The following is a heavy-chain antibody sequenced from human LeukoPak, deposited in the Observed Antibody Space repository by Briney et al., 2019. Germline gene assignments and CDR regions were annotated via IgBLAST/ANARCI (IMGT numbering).Heavy chain of an antibody. V-gene: IGHV3-20*04. CDR3: ARGLVTLDY. Sequence: PGGSLRLSCAASGFTFSSYAMSWVRQAPGKGLEWVSGINWNDGGISYVDSVKGRFTISRDNAKNSLYLQMNSLRVEDTALYYCARGLVTLDYWGQGTLVTVSS. CDR2: INWNDGGI. J-gene: IGHJ4*02. CDR1: GFTFSSYA. D-gene: IGHD2-21*02.